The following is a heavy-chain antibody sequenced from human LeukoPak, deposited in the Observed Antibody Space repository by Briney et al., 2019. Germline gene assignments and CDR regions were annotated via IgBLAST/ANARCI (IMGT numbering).Heavy chain of an antibody. CDR1: GFTFDDCA. V-gene: IGHV3-9*01. Sequence: GGSLRLSCAASGFTFDDCAMHWVRQAPGKGLEWVSGISWNSGSIGYADSVKGRFTISRDNAKNSLYLQMNSLRAEDTALYYCAKDIDRYYYYGMDVWGQGTTVTVSS. J-gene: IGHJ6*02. CDR3: AKDIDRYYYYGMDV. CDR2: ISWNSGSI.